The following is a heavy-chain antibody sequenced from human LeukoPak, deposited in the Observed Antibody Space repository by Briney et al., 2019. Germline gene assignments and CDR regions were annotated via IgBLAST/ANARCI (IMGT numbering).Heavy chain of an antibody. D-gene: IGHD6-13*01. CDR1: GYTLTSYG. J-gene: IGHJ4*02. CDR3: ASIAAAGTPDY. Sequence: ALVKVSCKASGYTLTSYGISWVRQAPGQGLEWMGWISAYNGNTNYAQKLQGRVTMTTDTSTSTAYMELRSLRSDDTAVYYCASIAAAGTPDYWGQGTLVTVSS. CDR2: ISAYNGNT. V-gene: IGHV1-18*01.